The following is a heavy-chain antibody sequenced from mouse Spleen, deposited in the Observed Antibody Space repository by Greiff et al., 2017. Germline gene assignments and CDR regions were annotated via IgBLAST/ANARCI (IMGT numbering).Heavy chain of an antibody. J-gene: IGHJ1*01. Sequence: VQLQQSGPELVKPGASVKIPCKASGYTFTDYNMDWVKQSHGKSLEWIGDINPNNGGTIYNQKFKGKATLTVDKSSSTAYMELRSLTSEDTAVYYCARGAFLIHYYGYGWYFDVWGAGTTVTVSS. V-gene: IGHV1-18*01. D-gene: IGHD1-2*01. CDR1: GYTFTDYN. CDR2: INPNNGGT. CDR3: ARGAFLIHYYGYGWYFDV.